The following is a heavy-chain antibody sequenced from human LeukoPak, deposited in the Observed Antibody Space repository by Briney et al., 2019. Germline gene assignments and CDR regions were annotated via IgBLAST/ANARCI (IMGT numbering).Heavy chain of an antibody. CDR3: ARHAGGWHALFDY. CDR1: GGSIRSYY. CDR2: IYYSGST. J-gene: IGHJ4*02. D-gene: IGHD2-15*01. Sequence: SETLSLTCTVSGGSIRSYYWSWIRQPPGKGLEWIGYIYYSGSTNYNPSLKSRVTISVDTSKNQFSLKLSSVTAADTAVYYCARHAGGWHALFDYWGQGTLVTVSS. V-gene: IGHV4-59*08.